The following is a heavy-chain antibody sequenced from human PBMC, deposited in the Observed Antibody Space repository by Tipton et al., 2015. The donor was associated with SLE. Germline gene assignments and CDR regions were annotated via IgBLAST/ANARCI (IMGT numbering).Heavy chain of an antibody. CDR1: GFTFSSYE. V-gene: IGHV3-48*03. J-gene: IGHJ6*02. D-gene: IGHD3-3*01. CDR3: AKERGIFGVVTYYYGMDV. Sequence: SLRLSCAASGFTFSSYEMNWVRQAPGKGLEWVSYISSSGSTIYYADSVKGRFTISRDNAKNSLYLQMNSLRAEDTAVYYCAKERGIFGVVTYYYGMDVWGQGTTVTVSS. CDR2: ISSSGSTI.